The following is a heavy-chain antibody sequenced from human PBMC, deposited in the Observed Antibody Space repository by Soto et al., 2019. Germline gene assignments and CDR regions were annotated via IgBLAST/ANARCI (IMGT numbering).Heavy chain of an antibody. CDR1: GFTFSSYA. Sequence: QVQLVESGGGVVQPGRSLRLSCAASGFTFSSYAMHWVRQAPGKGLEWVAVISYHGSNKYYADSVKGRFTISRDNSNSTLYLQTNSLSAEDAAVYYCATSYYGEDYWGQGTLVTVSS. V-gene: IGHV3-30-3*01. CDR2: ISYHGSNK. D-gene: IGHD4-17*01. J-gene: IGHJ4*02. CDR3: ATSYYGEDY.